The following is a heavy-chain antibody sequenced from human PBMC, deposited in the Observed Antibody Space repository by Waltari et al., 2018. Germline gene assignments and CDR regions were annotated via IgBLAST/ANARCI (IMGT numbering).Heavy chain of an antibody. D-gene: IGHD4-17*01. CDR3: AHSIIPPMTTVILPPDY. Sequence: QITLKESGPTLVKPTQTLTLTCTFSGSSLSTSGVGVGWIRQPPGKAREWLALIYWNDDKPYSPSLKSRRTITKDTSKNHVVLTMTNMDPVDTATYYCAHSIIPPMTTVILPPDYWGQGTLVTVSS. J-gene: IGHJ4*02. CDR2: IYWNDDK. V-gene: IGHV2-5*01. CDR1: GSSLSTSGVG.